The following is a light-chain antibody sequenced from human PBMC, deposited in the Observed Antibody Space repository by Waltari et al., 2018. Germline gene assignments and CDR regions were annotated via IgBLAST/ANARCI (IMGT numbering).Light chain of an antibody. CDR2: EVS. V-gene: IGLV2-14*01. CDR1: SSDVGGYKY. CDR3: SSYTSSSTLI. J-gene: IGLJ2*01. Sequence: QSALTQPASVSGSPGQSVTISCTGTSSDVGGYKYVSWYQQHADKAPKLLIFEVSYRPSGVSYRFSASKSGNTASLTISGLQAEDEADYYCSSYTSSSTLIFGGGTKLTVL.